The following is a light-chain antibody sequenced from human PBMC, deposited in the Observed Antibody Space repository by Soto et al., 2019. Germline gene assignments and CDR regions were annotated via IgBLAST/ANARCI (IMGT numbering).Light chain of an antibody. CDR2: EVS. Sequence: QSALTQPASVSGSPGQSITISCTGTSSDVGGYNYVSWHQQHPGKAPKLMIYEVSNRPSGVSHRFSGSKSGDTASLTTSGLQAEDEADYYCSSYTSSSTRVFGTGTKVTV. J-gene: IGLJ1*01. V-gene: IGLV2-14*01. CDR3: SSYTSSSTRV. CDR1: SSDVGGYNY.